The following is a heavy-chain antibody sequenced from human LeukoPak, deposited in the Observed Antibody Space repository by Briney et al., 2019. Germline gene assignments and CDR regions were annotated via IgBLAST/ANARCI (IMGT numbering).Heavy chain of an antibody. J-gene: IGHJ4*02. CDR3: ARGESERRWPGVGRFPPTGY. V-gene: IGHV3-53*05. CDR2: IYAGTNT. D-gene: IGHD5-24*01. CDR1: GFSVYSNY. Sequence: GGSLRLSCAASGFSVYSNYMTWVRQAPGKGLEWVSVIYAGTNTYYADSVKGRFTISRDNSKNTLYLQMNSLRSDDTAVYYCARGESERRWPGVGRFPPTGYWGQGTLVTVSS.